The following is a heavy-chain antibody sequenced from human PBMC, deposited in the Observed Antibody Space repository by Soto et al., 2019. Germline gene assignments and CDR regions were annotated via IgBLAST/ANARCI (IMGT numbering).Heavy chain of an antibody. V-gene: IGHV3-30-3*01. Sequence: PGGSLRLSCAASGFTFSSYAMHWVRQAPGKGLEWVAVISYDGSNKYYADSVKGRFTISRDNSKNTLYLQMNSLRAEDTAVYYCERSMDVWGQGTTVTVSS. CDR3: ERSMDV. CDR1: GFTFSSYA. J-gene: IGHJ6*02. CDR2: ISYDGSNK.